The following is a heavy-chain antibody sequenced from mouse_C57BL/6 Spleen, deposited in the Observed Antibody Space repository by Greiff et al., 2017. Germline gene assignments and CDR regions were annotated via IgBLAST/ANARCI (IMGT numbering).Heavy chain of an antibody. D-gene: IGHD1-1*01. Sequence: QVQLQQPGAELVKPGASVKLSCKASGYTFTSYWMHWVKQRPGQGLEWIGMIHPNSGSTNYNEKFKSKATLTVDKSSSTAYMQLSSLTSEDAAVYYCAGVGSSTTVVATGGMDYWGQGTSVTVSS. CDR2: IHPNSGST. CDR1: GYTFTSYW. V-gene: IGHV1-64*01. CDR3: AGVGSSTTVVATGGMDY. J-gene: IGHJ4*01.